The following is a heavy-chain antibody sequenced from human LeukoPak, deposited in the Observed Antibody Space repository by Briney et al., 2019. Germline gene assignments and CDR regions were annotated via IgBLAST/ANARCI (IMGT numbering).Heavy chain of an antibody. D-gene: IGHD3-3*01. V-gene: IGHV1-8*03. CDR2: MNPNSGNT. CDR1: GYTFTSYD. CDR3: ARSAYYDFWSSLADWFDP. Sequence: ASVKVSCKASGYTFTSYDINWGRQATGQGLEWMGWMNPNSGNTGYAQKFQGRVTITRNTSISTAYMELSSLRSEDTAVYYCARSAYYDFWSSLADWFDPWGQGTLVTVSS. J-gene: IGHJ5*02.